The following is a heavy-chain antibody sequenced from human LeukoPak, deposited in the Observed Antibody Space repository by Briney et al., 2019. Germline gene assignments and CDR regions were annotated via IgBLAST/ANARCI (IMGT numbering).Heavy chain of an antibody. V-gene: IGHV4-39*01. CDR2: IYYSGST. J-gene: IGHJ4*02. CDR1: GGSISSSSYY. CDR3: ARQLGYYDFWSGYYTGNYFDY. Sequence: SETLSLTCTVSGGSISSSSYYWGWIRQPPGKGLEWIGSIYYSGSTYYNPSLKSRVTISVDTSKNQFSLKLSSVTAADTAVYYCARQLGYYDFWSGYYTGNYFDYWGQGTLVTV. D-gene: IGHD3-3*01.